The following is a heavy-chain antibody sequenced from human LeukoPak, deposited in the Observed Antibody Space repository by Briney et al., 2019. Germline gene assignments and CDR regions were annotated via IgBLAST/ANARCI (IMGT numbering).Heavy chain of an antibody. CDR3: ARGGIPAYDFWSGYSY. Sequence: GGSLRLSCAASGFTVSSNYMSWVRQAPGKGLEWVSVIYSGGSTYYADSVKGRFTISRDNSKNTLYLQMNSLRAEDTAVYYCARGGIPAYDFWSGYSYWGPGIPVTVSS. V-gene: IGHV3-53*01. CDR2: IYSGGST. CDR1: GFTVSSNY. D-gene: IGHD3-3*01. J-gene: IGHJ4*02.